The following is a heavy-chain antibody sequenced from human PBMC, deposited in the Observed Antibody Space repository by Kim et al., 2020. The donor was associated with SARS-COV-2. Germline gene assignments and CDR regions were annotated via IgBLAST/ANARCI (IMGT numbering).Heavy chain of an antibody. V-gene: IGHV3-23*03. CDR2: IYSGGSST. J-gene: IGHJ4*02. D-gene: IGHD3-22*01. CDR1: GFTFSSYA. CDR3: AKDSGTTNYYDSSGYLIDY. Sequence: GGSLRLSCAASGFTFSSYAMSWVRQAPGKGLEWVSVIYSGGSSTYYADSVKGRFTISRDNSKNTLYLQMNSLRAEDTAVYYCAKDSGTTNYYDSSGYLIDYWGQGTLVTVSS.